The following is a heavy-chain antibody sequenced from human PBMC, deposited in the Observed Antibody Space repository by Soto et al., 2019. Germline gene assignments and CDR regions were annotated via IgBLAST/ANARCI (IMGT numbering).Heavy chain of an antibody. D-gene: IGHD6-19*01. CDR3: ARAAAVAKGLDY. CDR1: GGSFSGYY. V-gene: IGHV4-34*01. CDR2: IDHSGST. J-gene: IGHJ4*02. Sequence: SETLSLTCAVYGGSFSGYYWSWIRQPPGKGLEWIGEIDHSGSTNYNPSLKSRVTISVDTSKNQFSLKLSSVTAADTAVYYCARAAAVAKGLDYWGQGTLVTVSS.